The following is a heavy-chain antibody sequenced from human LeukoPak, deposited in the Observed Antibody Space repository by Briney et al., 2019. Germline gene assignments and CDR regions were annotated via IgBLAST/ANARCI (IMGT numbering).Heavy chain of an antibody. D-gene: IGHD3-16*02. CDR1: GFTFSSYS. Sequence: PGGSLRLSCAASGFTFSSYSMNWVRQAPGKGLEWVSYISSSSSTIYYADSVKGRFTISRDNAKNSLYLQMNSLRAEDTAVYYCARGDYDYVWGSYRRGDNWFGPWGQGTLVTVSS. J-gene: IGHJ5*02. CDR2: ISSSSSTI. CDR3: ARGDYDYVWGSYRRGDNWFGP. V-gene: IGHV3-48*01.